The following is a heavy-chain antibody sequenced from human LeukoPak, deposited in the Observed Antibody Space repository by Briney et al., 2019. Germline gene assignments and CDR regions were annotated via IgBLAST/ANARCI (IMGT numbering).Heavy chain of an antibody. CDR3: ARPSRYFADDAFAI. V-gene: IGHV4-59*08. Sequence: PSETLSLTCTVSGGSISYYYWSWIRQPPEKGLEWIGYIYYSGNTNYNPSLKSRVTISVDTSKNQFSLKLSSVTAADTAVYYCARPSRYFADDAFAIWGQGTMVTVSP. D-gene: IGHD3-9*01. CDR1: GGSISYYY. CDR2: IYYSGNT. J-gene: IGHJ3*02.